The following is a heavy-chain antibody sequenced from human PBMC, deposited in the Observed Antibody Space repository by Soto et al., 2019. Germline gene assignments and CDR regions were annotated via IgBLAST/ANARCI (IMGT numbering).Heavy chain of an antibody. CDR3: AHQIGDCSGGSCHDF. CDR1: GFTFSDYY. Sequence: PGGSLRLSCAASGFTFSDYYMSWIRQAPGKGLEWVSYISSSGSTIYYADSVKGRFTISRDNAKNSLYLQMNSLRAEDTAVFYCAHQIGDCSGGSCHDFWGQGTLVTVSS. CDR2: ISSSGSTI. J-gene: IGHJ4*02. V-gene: IGHV3-11*01. D-gene: IGHD2-15*01.